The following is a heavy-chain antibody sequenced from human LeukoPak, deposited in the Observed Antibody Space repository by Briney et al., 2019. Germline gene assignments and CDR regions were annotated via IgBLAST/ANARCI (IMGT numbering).Heavy chain of an antibody. CDR2: IKSKTDGGTT. CDR1: GFTFSNAW. CDR3: TTVVRITMVRGVISYYYYYMDV. D-gene: IGHD3-10*01. J-gene: IGHJ6*03. V-gene: IGHV3-15*01. Sequence: GGSLRPSCAASGFTFSNAWMSWVRQAPGKGLEWVGRIKSKTDGGTTDYAAPVKGRFTISRDDSKNTLYLQMNSLKTEDTAVYYCTTVVRITMVRGVISYYYYYMDVWGKGTTVTVSS.